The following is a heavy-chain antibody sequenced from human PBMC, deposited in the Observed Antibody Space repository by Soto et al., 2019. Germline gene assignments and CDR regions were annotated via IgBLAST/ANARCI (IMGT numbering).Heavy chain of an antibody. Sequence: GSLRLSCAASGFTVSVNLMNWVRQAPGKGLEWVSVINSGGTTDYADSVKGRFTISRDISRNTLYLQMNSLRAEDTAVYYCVRENYYYGMDVWGQGITVTVSS. CDR3: VRENYYYGMDV. CDR2: INSGGTT. J-gene: IGHJ6*02. V-gene: IGHV3-66*01. CDR1: GFTVSVNL.